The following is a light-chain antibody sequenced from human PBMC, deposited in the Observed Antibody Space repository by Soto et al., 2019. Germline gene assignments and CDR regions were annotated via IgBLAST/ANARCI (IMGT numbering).Light chain of an antibody. CDR1: SSDVGSYNL. V-gene: IGLV2-23*01. CDR3: CSYAGSSTLV. Sequence: QSALTQPASVSGSPGQSITISCTGTSSDVGSYNLVSWYQQHPGKAPKLMIYEGSKRPSGVSNRFSGSKSGNTASLTISGLQAEDEAAYYCCSYAGSSTLVFGGGTKLTV. J-gene: IGLJ2*01. CDR2: EGS.